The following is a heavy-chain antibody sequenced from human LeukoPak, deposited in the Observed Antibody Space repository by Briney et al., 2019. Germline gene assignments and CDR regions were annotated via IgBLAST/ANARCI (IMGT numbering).Heavy chain of an antibody. D-gene: IGHD4-17*01. CDR1: EFTFSSYG. V-gene: IGHV3-30*02. J-gene: IGHJ4*02. Sequence: GGSLRLSCAASEFTFSSYGMHWVRQAPGKGLEWVAVIWYDGSNKYYADSVKGRFTISRDNTKNTLFLQMNSLRAEDTAVYYCATDYGDYVFWGQGTLVTVSS. CDR2: IWYDGSNK. CDR3: ATDYGDYVF.